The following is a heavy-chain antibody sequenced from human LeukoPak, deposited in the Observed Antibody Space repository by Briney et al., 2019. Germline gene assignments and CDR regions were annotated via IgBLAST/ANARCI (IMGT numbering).Heavy chain of an antibody. D-gene: IGHD3-22*01. V-gene: IGHV4-39*07. CDR2: IYYSGST. Sequence: KPSETLSLTCTVSGGSISSSSYYWGWIRQPPGKGLEWIGSIYYSGSTYYNPSLKSRVTISVDTSKNQSSLKLSSVTAADTAVYYCARGAVSSGYYHYWGQGTLVTVSS. CDR3: ARGAVSSGYYHY. CDR1: GGSISSSSYY. J-gene: IGHJ4*02.